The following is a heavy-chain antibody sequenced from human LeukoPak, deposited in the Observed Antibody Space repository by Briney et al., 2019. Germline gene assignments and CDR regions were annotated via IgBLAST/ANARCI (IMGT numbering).Heavy chain of an antibody. CDR3: AKTRGNWNYFDY. Sequence: GGSLRLSCAASGFTFSSYAMSWVRQAPGKGPEWVSAISGSGGSTYYADSVEGRFTISRDNSKNTLYLQMNSLRAEDTAVYYCAKTRGNWNYFDYWGQGTLVTVSS. D-gene: IGHD1-20*01. V-gene: IGHV3-23*01. CDR1: GFTFSSYA. J-gene: IGHJ4*02. CDR2: ISGSGGST.